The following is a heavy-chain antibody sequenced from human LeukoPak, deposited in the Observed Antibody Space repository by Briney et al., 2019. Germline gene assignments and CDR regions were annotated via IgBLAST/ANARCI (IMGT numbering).Heavy chain of an antibody. V-gene: IGHV3-49*04. CDR1: GFTFSSYA. D-gene: IGHD3-10*01. CDR3: TRVRSGNDFDY. Sequence: GGSLRLSCAASGFTFSSYALHWVRQAPGKGLEWVGFIRSKAYGGTTQYAASVKGRFTISRDDSKSIAYLQMNSLKTEDTAVYFCTRVRSGNDFDYWGQGTLVTVSS. J-gene: IGHJ4*02. CDR2: IRSKAYGGTT.